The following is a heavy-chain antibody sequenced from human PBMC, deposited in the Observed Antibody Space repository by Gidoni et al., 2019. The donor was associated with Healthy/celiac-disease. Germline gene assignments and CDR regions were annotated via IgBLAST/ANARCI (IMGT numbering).Heavy chain of an antibody. V-gene: IGHV3-30*18. CDR2: ISYDGSNK. CDR1: GFTFTSSG. J-gene: IGHJ5*02. D-gene: IGHD2-2*01. Sequence: QVQLVESGGGVVQPGRSLRLSCAASGFTFTSSGMHWVSQAPGKGLEWVALISYDGSNKYYADTVKGRFTISRDNPKNTLYLQMNSLRAEDTAVYYCAKDHIVVLPAANNWFDPWGQGTLVTVSS. CDR3: AKDHIVVLPAANNWFDP.